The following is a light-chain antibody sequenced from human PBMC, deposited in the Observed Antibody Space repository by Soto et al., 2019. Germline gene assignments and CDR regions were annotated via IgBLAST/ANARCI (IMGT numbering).Light chain of an antibody. CDR2: SNN. CDR3: AAWDDSLNGHVV. Sequence: QTVLTQSPSASGTPGQRVTISCSGSSSNIGSKAVNWYQHLPGTAPKLLIYSNNQRPSGVPGRFSGSKSGTSASLAISGLQSEDEADYYCAAWDDSLNGHVVFGGGTKLTVL. V-gene: IGLV1-44*01. J-gene: IGLJ2*01. CDR1: SSNIGSKA.